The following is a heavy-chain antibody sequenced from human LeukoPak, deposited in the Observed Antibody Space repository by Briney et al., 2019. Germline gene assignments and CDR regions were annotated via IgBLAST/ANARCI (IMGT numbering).Heavy chain of an antibody. V-gene: IGHV1-69*04. J-gene: IGHJ4*02. CDR2: IIPILGIA. Sequence: SVKVSCKASGGTFSSYAISWVRQAPGQGLEWMGRIIPILGIANYAQKFQGRVTITADKSTSTAYMELSSLRSEDTAVYYCARGGYSYGTFDYWGQGTLVTVSS. D-gene: IGHD5-18*01. CDR3: ARGGYSYGTFDY. CDR1: GGTFSSYA.